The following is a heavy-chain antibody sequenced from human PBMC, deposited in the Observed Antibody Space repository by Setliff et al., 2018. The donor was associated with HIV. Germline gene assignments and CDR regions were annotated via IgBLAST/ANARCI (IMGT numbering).Heavy chain of an antibody. CDR3: TRQLTPYYYDSPDY. Sequence: PGGSLRLSCAASGFTFSSRVMTWVRQAPGKGLEWVSVITPSSTETYYADSVKGRFTISRDDSKNTLSLQMSSLRAEDTALYYCTRQLTPYYYDSPDYWGQGTLVTVSS. D-gene: IGHD3-22*01. CDR1: GFTFSSRV. V-gene: IGHV3-23*01. J-gene: IGHJ4*02. CDR2: ITPSSTET.